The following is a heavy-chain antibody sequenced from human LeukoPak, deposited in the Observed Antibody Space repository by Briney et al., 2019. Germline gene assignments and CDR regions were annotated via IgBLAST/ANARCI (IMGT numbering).Heavy chain of an antibody. D-gene: IGHD6-13*01. Sequence: TGGSLRLSCAASGFTFSSYAMHWVRQAPGKGLEYVSAISSNGGSTYYANSVKGRFTISRDNSKNTLYLQMGSLRAEDMAVYYCARVGIAAAGGEFDYWGQGTLVTVSS. CDR2: ISSNGGST. J-gene: IGHJ4*02. CDR1: GFTFSSYA. V-gene: IGHV3-64*01. CDR3: ARVGIAAAGGEFDY.